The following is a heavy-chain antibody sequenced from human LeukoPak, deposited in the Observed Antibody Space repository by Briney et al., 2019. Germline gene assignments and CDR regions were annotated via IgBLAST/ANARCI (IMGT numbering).Heavy chain of an antibody. D-gene: IGHD1-14*01. V-gene: IGHV4-39*01. J-gene: IGHJ4*02. Sequence: SETLSLTCTVSGGSISSSSYYWGWIRQPPGKGLEWIGSIFYSGGTYYNSSLKSRVTISVDTSENQFSLKLSSVTAADTALYYCASLRSTEFDYWGQGTLVTVSS. CDR2: IFYSGGT. CDR3: ASLRSTEFDY. CDR1: GGSISSSSYY.